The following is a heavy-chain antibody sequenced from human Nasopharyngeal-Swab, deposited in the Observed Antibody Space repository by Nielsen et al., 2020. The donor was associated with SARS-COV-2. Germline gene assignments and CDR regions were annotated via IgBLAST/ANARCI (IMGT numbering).Heavy chain of an antibody. D-gene: IGHD3-10*01. CDR3: AKEKLVPGYYGSGGVGFMDV. CDR2: ISYDGSNK. V-gene: IGHV3-30*18. Sequence: GESLKISCAASAFTFSSYGMHWVRQAPGKGLEWVAVISYDGSNKYYADSVKGRFTISRDNSKSTLYLEMSSLRADDTAVYYCAKEKLVPGYYGSGGVGFMDVWGQGTTVTVSS. CDR1: AFTFSSYG. J-gene: IGHJ6*02.